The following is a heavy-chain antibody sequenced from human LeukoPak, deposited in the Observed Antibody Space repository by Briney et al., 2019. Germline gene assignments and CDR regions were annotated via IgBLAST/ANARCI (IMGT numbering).Heavy chain of an antibody. CDR2: ISTDGTTT. V-gene: IGHV3-74*01. D-gene: IGHD2-15*01. CDR1: GFPFKSNW. Sequence: GRSLRLSCAASGFPFKSNWMHWVRQVPGKGLVWVSHISTDGTTTNYADSVKGRFTTSRDNAKDTLYLQLNSLRAEDTAIYYCARSLGYSSGGWGQGTLVTVSS. CDR3: ARSLGYSSGG. J-gene: IGHJ4*02.